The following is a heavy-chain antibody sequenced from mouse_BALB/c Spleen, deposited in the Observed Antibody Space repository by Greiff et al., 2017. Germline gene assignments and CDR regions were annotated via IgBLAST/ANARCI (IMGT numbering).Heavy chain of an antibody. V-gene: IGHV5-4*02. CDR2: ISDGGSYT. CDR1: GFTFSDYY. D-gene: IGHD1-2*01. Sequence: EVQVVESGGGLVKPGGSLKLSCAASGFTFSDYYMYWVRQTPEKRLEWVATISDGGSYTYYPDSVKGRFTISRDNAKNNLYLQMSSLKSEDTAMYYCARDSQFITYYYAMDYWGQGTSVTVSS. CDR3: ARDSQFITYYYAMDY. J-gene: IGHJ4*01.